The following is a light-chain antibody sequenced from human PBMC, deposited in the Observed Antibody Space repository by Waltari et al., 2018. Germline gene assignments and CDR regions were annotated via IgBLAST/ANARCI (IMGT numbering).Light chain of an antibody. Sequence: EIVMTQSPATLSVSPGERPTLSCRASQSVSSNLAWYQQKPGQAPRLLIYGASTRAPGIPARFSGSGSGTEFTLSISSLQSEDIAVYYCQHYNYWPYTFGQGTKLEIK. CDR2: GAS. CDR3: QHYNYWPYT. CDR1: QSVSSN. J-gene: IGKJ2*01. V-gene: IGKV3-15*01.